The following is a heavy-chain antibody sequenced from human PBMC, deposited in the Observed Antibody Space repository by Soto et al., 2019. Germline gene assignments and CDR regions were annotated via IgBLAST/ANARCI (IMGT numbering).Heavy chain of an antibody. CDR2: IYYSGST. CDR1: GGSISSGGYY. J-gene: IGHJ4*02. Sequence: SETLSLTCTVSGGSISSGGYYWSWVRQHPGKGLEWIGYIYYSGSTYYDPSLKSRVTISVDTSKNQFSLKLSSVTAADTAVYYCARDHYDSSGYYGYYFDYWGQGTLVTVSS. D-gene: IGHD3-22*01. CDR3: ARDHYDSSGYYGYYFDY. V-gene: IGHV4-31*03.